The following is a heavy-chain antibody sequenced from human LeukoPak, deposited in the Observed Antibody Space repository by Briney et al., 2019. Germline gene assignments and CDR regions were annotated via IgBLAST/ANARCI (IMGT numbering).Heavy chain of an antibody. CDR3: ARDRYSGSYFDY. V-gene: IGHV3-30-3*01. Sequence: GGSLRLSCAASGFTFSSYAMHWIRQAPGKGLEWVAVISYDGSNKYYADSVKGRFTISRDNSKNTLYLQMNSLRAEDTAVYYCARDRYSGSYFDYWGQGTLVTVSS. CDR2: ISYDGSNK. CDR1: GFTFSSYA. J-gene: IGHJ4*02. D-gene: IGHD1-26*01.